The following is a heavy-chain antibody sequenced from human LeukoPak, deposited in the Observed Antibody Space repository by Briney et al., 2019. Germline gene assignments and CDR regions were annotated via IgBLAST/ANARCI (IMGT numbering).Heavy chain of an antibody. D-gene: IGHD1-1*01. CDR3: AKVAQPPVHFDY. V-gene: IGHV3-23*01. J-gene: IGHJ4*02. CDR2: ISGSGDNT. CDR1: GFTFRIYA. Sequence: GRSLRVSCAASGFTFRIYAMSWVRQAPGKGLQWVSAISGSGDNTYYTDSVKGRFTISRDNSNDTLYLQMNSLRAEDTAVYYCAKVAQPPVHFDYWGQGALVTVSS.